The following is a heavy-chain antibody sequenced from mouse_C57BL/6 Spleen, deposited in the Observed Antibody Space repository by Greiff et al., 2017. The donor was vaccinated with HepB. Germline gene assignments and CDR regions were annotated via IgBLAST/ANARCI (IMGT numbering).Heavy chain of an antibody. V-gene: IGHV1-15*01. D-gene: IGHD1-1*01. J-gene: IGHJ1*03. CDR3: TRGITTVVERYFDV. Sequence: LQESGAELVRPGASVTLSCKASGYTFTDYEMHWVKQTPVHGLEWIGAIDPETGGTAYNQKFKGKAILTADKSSSTAYMELRSLTSEDSAVYYCTRGITTVVERYFDVWGTGTTVTVSS. CDR2: IDPETGGT. CDR1: GYTFTDYE.